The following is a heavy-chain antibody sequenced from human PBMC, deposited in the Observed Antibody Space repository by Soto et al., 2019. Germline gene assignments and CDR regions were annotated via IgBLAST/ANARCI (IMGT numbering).Heavy chain of an antibody. Sequence: SLRLSGAASGFTCDDYAMHWVRQAPGKGLEWVSGISWNSGSIGYADSVKGRFTISRDNAKNSLYLQMNSLRAEDTALYYCAKDPTPVVKGDWFDPWGQGTLVTVSS. CDR1: GFTCDDYA. J-gene: IGHJ5*02. CDR3: AKDPTPVVKGDWFDP. V-gene: IGHV3-9*01. D-gene: IGHD3-22*01. CDR2: ISWNSGSI.